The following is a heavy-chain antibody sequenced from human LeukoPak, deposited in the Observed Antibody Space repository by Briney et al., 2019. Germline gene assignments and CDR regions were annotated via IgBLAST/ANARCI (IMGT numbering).Heavy chain of an antibody. CDR1: GGSISSGDYY. J-gene: IGHJ5*02. D-gene: IGHD5/OR15-5a*01. V-gene: IGHV4-30-4*01. CDR3: ARVSLRHNWFDP. CDR2: IYYSGST. Sequence: SQTLSLTCTVSGGSISSGDYYWSWIRQPPGKGLEWIGYIYYSGSTYYNPSLKSRVTISVDTSKNQFSLKLSSVTAADTAVYYCARVSLRHNWFDPWGQGTLVTVSS.